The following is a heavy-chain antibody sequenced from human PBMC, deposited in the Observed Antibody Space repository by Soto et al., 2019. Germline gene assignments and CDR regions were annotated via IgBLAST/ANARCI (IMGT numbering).Heavy chain of an antibody. CDR3: ATDPLYSSSWYKRFNWFDP. CDR2: FDPEDGET. V-gene: IGHV1-24*01. J-gene: IGHJ5*02. D-gene: IGHD6-13*01. Sequence: ASVKVSCKVSGYTLTELSMHWVRQAPGKGLEWMGGFDPEDGETIYAQKFQGRVTMTEDTSTDKAYMELSSLRSEDTAVYYCATDPLYSSSWYKRFNWFDPWGQGTLVTVSS. CDR1: GYTLTELS.